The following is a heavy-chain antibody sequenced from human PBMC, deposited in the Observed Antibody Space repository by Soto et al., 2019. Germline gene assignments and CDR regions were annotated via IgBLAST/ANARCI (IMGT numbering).Heavy chain of an antibody. CDR3: AGGGVRGVITRTRDYYGMDV. CDR2: IYPGDSDT. J-gene: IGHJ6*02. Sequence: GESLKISCKGSEYSFTTHWIGWVRQTPGKGLEWMGVIYPGDSDTRYSPSFQGQVTISADKSISTAYLQWSSLKASDTAMYYCAGGGVRGVITRTRDYYGMDVWGQGTTVTVSS. V-gene: IGHV5-51*01. CDR1: EYSFTTHW. D-gene: IGHD3-10*01.